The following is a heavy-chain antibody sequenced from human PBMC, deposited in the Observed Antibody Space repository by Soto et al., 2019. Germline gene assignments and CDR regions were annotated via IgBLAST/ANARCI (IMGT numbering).Heavy chain of an antibody. V-gene: IGHV3-7*01. D-gene: IGHD1-26*01. CDR1: GFTLSDYW. J-gene: IGHJ3*02. CDR3: LTTTSACGI. CDR2: IKQDGSEK. Sequence: EVQPVESGGGLVQPGESLRLSCAASGFTLSDYWMNWVRQAPGKGLEWVANIKQDGSEKNYVESVKGRFTISRDNAKNLLYLQMKSLRVEDTAVYYCLTTTSACGISGRGTMVIVSS.